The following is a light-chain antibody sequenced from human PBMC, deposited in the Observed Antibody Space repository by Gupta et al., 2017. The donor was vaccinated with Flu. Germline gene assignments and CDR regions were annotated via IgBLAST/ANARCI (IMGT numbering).Light chain of an antibody. Sequence: HPTLSASVGDRVIITCRASQSISSWLAWYQQKPVKACKLLIYKASRLKSGVPSRFSGSGFGTEFTLTISSLQHDDFATYYGQQDNSYWTFGQGTKVEIK. J-gene: IGKJ1*01. V-gene: IGKV1-5*03. CDR1: QSISSW. CDR3: QQDNSYWT. CDR2: KAS.